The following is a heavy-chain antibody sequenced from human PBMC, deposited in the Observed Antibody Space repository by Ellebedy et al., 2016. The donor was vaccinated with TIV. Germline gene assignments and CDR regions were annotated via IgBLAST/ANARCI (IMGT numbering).Heavy chain of an antibody. D-gene: IGHD3-9*01. V-gene: IGHV3-48*01. CDR1: GFTFSTYS. CDR2: ISSSSSAI. Sequence: GESLKISCVASGFTFSTYSMNWVRQAPGKGLEWVSYISSSSSAIYYADFVKGRFTISRDNAKNSLFLQMNSLTAEDTAVYYCAMGGGPHFDWLLAWGQGTLVTVSS. CDR3: AMGGGPHFDWLLA. J-gene: IGHJ5*02.